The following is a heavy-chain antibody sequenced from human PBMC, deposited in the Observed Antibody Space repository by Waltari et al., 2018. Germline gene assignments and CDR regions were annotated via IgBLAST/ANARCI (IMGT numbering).Heavy chain of an antibody. CDR2: INSDGSGT. CDR1: GFTFSSSW. Sequence: EVQLVESGGGLVQPGGSLRLSCAASGFTFSSSWMHWVRQAPGKGLVLVSRINSDGSGTSYADSVKGRFTISRDNAKNTLYLQMNSLRAEDTAVYYCGRREGSVTMVRGIDYWGQGTLVTVSS. CDR3: GRREGSVTMVRGIDY. V-gene: IGHV3-74*01. D-gene: IGHD3-10*01. J-gene: IGHJ4*02.